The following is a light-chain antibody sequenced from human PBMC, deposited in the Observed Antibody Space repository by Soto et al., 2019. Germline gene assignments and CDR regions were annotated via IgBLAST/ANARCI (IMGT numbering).Light chain of an antibody. V-gene: IGLV2-14*01. CDR1: SSDIGAYYF. Sequence: QSALTQPASVSGSPGQSITISCTGTSSDIGAYYFVSWSQQHPGKAPKLIIYNVNDRPSGVSDRFSGSKSGNTASLTISGLQAEDEADYHCSSYTTSDYYVFGTGTKLTVL. J-gene: IGLJ1*01. CDR2: NVN. CDR3: SSYTTSDYYV.